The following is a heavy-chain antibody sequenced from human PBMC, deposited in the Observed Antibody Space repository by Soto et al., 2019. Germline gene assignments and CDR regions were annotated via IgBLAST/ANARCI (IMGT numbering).Heavy chain of an antibody. CDR2: IYYSGST. Sequence: QVQLQESGPGLVKPSQTLSLTCTVSGGSISSGGYYWSWIRQHPGKGLEWIGYIYYSGSTYYNPSLNSRVSXXVXTXXNQFSLKLTSVTAADTAVYYCASPSQMEYTAPFDSWGQGALVTVSS. CDR3: ASPSQMEYTAPFDS. D-gene: IGHD2-8*01. CDR1: GGSISSGGYY. V-gene: IGHV4-31*03. J-gene: IGHJ4*02.